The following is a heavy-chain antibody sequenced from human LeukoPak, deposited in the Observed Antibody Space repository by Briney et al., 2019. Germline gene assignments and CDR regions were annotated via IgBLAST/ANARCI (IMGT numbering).Heavy chain of an antibody. Sequence: PSETLSLTCTVSGGSINNYYWSWIRQPPGKGLEWIGYIYYRGSTNYNPSLKSRVTFSVDTSKNQFSLKLSSVTAADTAVYYCAKGGYSYGYGTLYYYYYGMDVWGQGTTVTVSS. V-gene: IGHV4-59*01. CDR3: AKGGYSYGYGTLYYYYYGMDV. CDR2: IYYRGST. CDR1: GGSINNYY. D-gene: IGHD5-18*01. J-gene: IGHJ6*02.